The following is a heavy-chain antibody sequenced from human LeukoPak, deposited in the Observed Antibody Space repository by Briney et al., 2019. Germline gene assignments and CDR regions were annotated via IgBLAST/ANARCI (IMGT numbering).Heavy chain of an antibody. J-gene: IGHJ4*02. Sequence: SETLSLTCAVYGGSFSGYYWSWIRQPPGKGLEWIGEINHSGNTNYNPSLKSRVTISVDTSKNQFSLKLSSVTAADTAVYYCARGRRFSDYWGQGTLVTVCS. CDR3: ARGRRFSDY. CDR1: GGSFSGYY. D-gene: IGHD3-3*01. V-gene: IGHV4-34*01. CDR2: INHSGNT.